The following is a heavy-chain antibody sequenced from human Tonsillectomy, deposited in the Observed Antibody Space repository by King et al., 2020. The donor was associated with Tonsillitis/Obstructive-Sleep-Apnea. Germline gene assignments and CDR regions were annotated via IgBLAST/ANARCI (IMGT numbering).Heavy chain of an antibody. J-gene: IGHJ3*02. V-gene: IGHV3-33*01. Sequence: VQLVESGGGVVQPGRSLRLSCAASGFTFSSYGMHWVRQAPGKGLEWVAVIWYDGSNKYYADSVKGRFTISRDNSKNTLYLQMNSLRAEDTALYYCARENYDSSGYYTDDAFDIWGQGTMVTVSS. CDR1: GFTFSSYG. D-gene: IGHD3-22*01. CDR3: ARENYDSSGYYTDDAFDI. CDR2: IWYDGSNK.